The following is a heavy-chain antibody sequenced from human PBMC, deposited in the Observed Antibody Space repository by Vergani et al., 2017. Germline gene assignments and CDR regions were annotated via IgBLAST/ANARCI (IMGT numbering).Heavy chain of an antibody. CDR1: GFTFSSYA. Sequence: EVQLLESGGGLVQPGGSLRLSCAASGFTFSSYAMSWVRQAPGKGLEWVSAISGSGGSTYYADSVKGRFTISRDKSKNTLYLQMNSLRAEDTAVYYCSKEGCSGGSCDSYNYYYGMDVWGQGTTVTVSS. J-gene: IGHJ6*02. V-gene: IGHV3-23*01. CDR3: SKEGCSGGSCDSYNYYYGMDV. D-gene: IGHD2-15*01. CDR2: ISGSGGST.